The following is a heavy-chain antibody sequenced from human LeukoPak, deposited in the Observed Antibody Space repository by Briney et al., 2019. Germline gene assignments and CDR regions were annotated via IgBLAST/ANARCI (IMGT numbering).Heavy chain of an antibody. J-gene: IGHJ4*02. CDR3: ARVYHILTGYPPLGY. D-gene: IGHD3-9*01. CDR1: GFTFGSYG. Sequence: GRSLRLSCAASGFTFGSYGMHWVRQAPGKGLEWVAVIWYDGSNKYYADSVKGRFTISRDNSKNTLYLQMNSLRAEDTAVYYCARVYHILTGYPPLGYWGQGTLVTVSS. V-gene: IGHV3-33*01. CDR2: IWYDGSNK.